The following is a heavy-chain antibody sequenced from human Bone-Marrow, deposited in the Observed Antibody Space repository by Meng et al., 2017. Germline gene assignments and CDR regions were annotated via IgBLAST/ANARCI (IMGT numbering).Heavy chain of an antibody. CDR2: ISSSSSYI. CDR1: GFTFNSYA. CDR3: AKDDTGYSSSRYGYYYYGMDV. D-gene: IGHD6-13*01. V-gene: IGHV3-21*04. J-gene: IGHJ6*02. Sequence: GESLKISCAASGFTFNSYAMNWVRQAPGKGLEWVSSISSSSSYIYYADSVKGRFTISRDNAKNSLYLQMNSLRAEDTAVYYCAKDDTGYSSSRYGYYYYGMDVWGQGTTVTVSS.